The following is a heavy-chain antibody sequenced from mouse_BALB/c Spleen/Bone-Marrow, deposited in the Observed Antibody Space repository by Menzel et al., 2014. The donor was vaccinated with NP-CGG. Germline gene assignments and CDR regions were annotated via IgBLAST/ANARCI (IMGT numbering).Heavy chain of an antibody. CDR1: GYTFTGYV. V-gene: IGHV1-14*01. D-gene: IGHD2-4*01. J-gene: IGHJ4*01. CDR2: INPYSDGT. Sequence: VQLQQSGPEPVKPGASVKMSCKASGYTFTGYVMHWVKQKPGQGLEWIGYINPYSDGTKYNEKFKGKATLTSDKSSSTAYMELSSLTSEDSAVYYWAREGGLRRGDYYVMDYWGQGTSVTVSS. CDR3: AREGGLRRGDYYVMDY.